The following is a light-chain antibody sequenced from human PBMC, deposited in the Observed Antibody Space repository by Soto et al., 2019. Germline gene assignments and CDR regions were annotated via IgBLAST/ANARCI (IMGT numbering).Light chain of an antibody. Sequence: QSALTQPPSASGSPGQSVTISCTGTSNDVGNYNYVSWYRQHPGKAPKLMTYEVSKRPSGVPDRFSGSKSGNTASLTVSGLQPEDEADYYCSSYAGSSARVVFGGGTKLTVL. CDR2: EVS. CDR3: SSYAGSSARVV. CDR1: SNDVGNYNY. J-gene: IGLJ2*01. V-gene: IGLV2-8*01.